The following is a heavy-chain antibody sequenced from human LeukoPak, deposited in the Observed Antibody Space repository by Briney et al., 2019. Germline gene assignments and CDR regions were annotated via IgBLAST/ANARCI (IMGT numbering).Heavy chain of an antibody. D-gene: IGHD3-9*01. V-gene: IGHV4-34*01. CDR3: ASFQRHDYDILTGYYYFDY. CDR2: INPSGST. J-gene: IGHJ4*02. CDR1: GGSFSGYY. Sequence: SETLSLTRAVYGGSFSGYYWSWIRQPPGKGLEWIGEINPSGSTNYNPSLKSRVTISVDTSKNQFSLKLSSVTAADTAVYYCASFQRHDYDILTGYYYFDYWGQGTLVTVSS.